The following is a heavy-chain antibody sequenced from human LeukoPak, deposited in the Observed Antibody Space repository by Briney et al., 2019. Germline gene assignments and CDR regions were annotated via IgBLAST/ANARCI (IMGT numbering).Heavy chain of an antibody. CDR3: AVPFTAMSFYGMDV. CDR2: ISSSGSTI. CDR1: GFTFSDYH. V-gene: IGHV3-11*01. Sequence: NPGGSLRLSCAASGFTFSDYHMSWIRQAPGKGLEWVSYISSSGSTIYYADSVKGRFTISRDNAKNSLYLQMNSLRAEDTAVYYCAVPFTAMSFYGMDVWGQGTTVTVSS. J-gene: IGHJ6*02. D-gene: IGHD5-18*01.